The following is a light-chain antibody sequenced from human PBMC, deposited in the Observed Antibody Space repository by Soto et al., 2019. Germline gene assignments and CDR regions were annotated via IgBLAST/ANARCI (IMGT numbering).Light chain of an antibody. Sequence: DIVMTQSPDSLAVSLGERATINCKSTQSVLYSSNNKNYLAWYQQKVGQPPKLLIYWASTRESGVPDRFSGSGSGTDFTLTISSLRAEDVAVYYCQKYYTSPITFGQGTRLEI. J-gene: IGKJ5*01. CDR2: WAS. CDR3: QKYYTSPIT. V-gene: IGKV4-1*01. CDR1: QSVLYSSNNKNY.